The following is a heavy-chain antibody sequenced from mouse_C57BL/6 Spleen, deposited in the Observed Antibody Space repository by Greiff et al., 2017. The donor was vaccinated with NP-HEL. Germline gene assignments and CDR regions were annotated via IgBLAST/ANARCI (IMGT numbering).Heavy chain of an antibody. J-gene: IGHJ3*01. Sequence: VKLVESGPGLVQPSQSLSITCTVSGFSLTSYGVHWVRQSPGKGLEWLGVIWSGGSTDYNAAFISRLSISKDNSKSQVFFKMNSLQADDTAIYFCARNDGYYVPWCAYWGQGTLVTVSA. CDR2: IWSGGST. CDR3: ARNDGYYVPWCAY. CDR1: GFSLTSYG. V-gene: IGHV2-2*01. D-gene: IGHD2-3*01.